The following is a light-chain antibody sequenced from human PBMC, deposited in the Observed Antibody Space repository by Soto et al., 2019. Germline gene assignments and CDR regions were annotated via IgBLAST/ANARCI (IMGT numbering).Light chain of an antibody. CDR3: KSYAGSNTYV. CDR2: EVT. CDR1: SSDVGGYNY. Sequence: QSALTQPASVSGSPGQSITISCTGTSSDVGGYNYVSWYQQYPGKAPKLMIYEVTHRPSGVSNRFSGSKSGNTASLTVSGLQAADEADYFCKSYAGSNTYVFGSGTKVTVL. V-gene: IGLV2-14*01. J-gene: IGLJ1*01.